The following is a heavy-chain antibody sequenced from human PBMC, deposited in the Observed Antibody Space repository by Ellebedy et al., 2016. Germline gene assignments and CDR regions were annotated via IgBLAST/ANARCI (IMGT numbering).Heavy chain of an antibody. J-gene: IGHJ4*02. CDR2: VYQDEIA. V-gene: IGHV4-30-2*01. D-gene: IGHD6-13*01. Sequence: SETLSLTXVVSGISVSSGGYSWSWIRQPPGKGLEWVGDVYQDEIAYYNPSLLRRATISLDRSKNQFSLRLHSLTAADTAVYYCATGSPYSGLWYRDIFDYWGQGTLVIVSS. CDR3: ATGSPYSGLWYRDIFDY. CDR1: GISVSSGGYS.